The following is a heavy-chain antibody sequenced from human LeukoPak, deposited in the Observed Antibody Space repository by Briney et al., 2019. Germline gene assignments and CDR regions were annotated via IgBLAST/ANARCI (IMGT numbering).Heavy chain of an antibody. CDR3: GRGGGSTDYYDSSGYF. Sequence: KSSETLSFTCTVSGGSIRSYYWSWIRQPPGKGLEWIGYIYYSGSTNYNPSLKSRVTISVDTSKNQFSLKLSSVTAADTAVYYCGRGGGSTDYYDSSGYFWGQGTRVTVSS. CDR1: GGSIRSYY. V-gene: IGHV4-59*01. CDR2: IYYSGST. D-gene: IGHD3-22*01. J-gene: IGHJ4*02.